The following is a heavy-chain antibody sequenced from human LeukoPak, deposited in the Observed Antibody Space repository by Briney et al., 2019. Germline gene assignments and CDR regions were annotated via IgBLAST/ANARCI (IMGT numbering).Heavy chain of an antibody. CDR1: GFTVSSNY. V-gene: IGHV3-66*01. CDR3: AKDLNSLGSWSH. J-gene: IGHJ4*02. CDR2: IYSGGGT. D-gene: IGHD6-13*01. Sequence: GGSLRLSCAASGFTVSSNYMSWVRQAPGKGLEWVSVIYSGGGTYYADSVKGRFTISRDNSKNTLYLQMNSLRAEDTAVYYCAKDLNSLGSWSHWGQGTLVTVSS.